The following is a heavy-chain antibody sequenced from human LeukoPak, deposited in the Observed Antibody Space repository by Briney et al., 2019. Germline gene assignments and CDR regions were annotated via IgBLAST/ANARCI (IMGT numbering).Heavy chain of an antibody. D-gene: IGHD6-13*01. Sequence: ASVKVSCKASGYTFTGYYMHWVRQASGQGLEWMGWINPNSGGTNHAQKFQGRVTMTRDTSISTAYMELSRLRSDDTAVYYCARDKRIFGYTPFWGPPFWGQGTLVTVSS. CDR1: GYTFTGYY. J-gene: IGHJ4*02. V-gene: IGHV1-2*02. CDR2: INPNSGGT. CDR3: ARDKRIFGYTPFWGPPF.